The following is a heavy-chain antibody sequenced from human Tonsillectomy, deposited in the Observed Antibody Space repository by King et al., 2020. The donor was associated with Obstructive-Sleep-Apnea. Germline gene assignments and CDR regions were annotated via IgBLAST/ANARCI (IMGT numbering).Heavy chain of an antibody. J-gene: IGHJ2*01. D-gene: IGHD3-10*01. CDR1: GYSFTSYW. V-gene: IGHV5-10-1*01. CDR3: ARRPYYGSGSYWYLDL. Sequence: VQLVESGAEVKKPGESLRLSCKGSGYSFTSYWISWVRQRPGKGLEWMGKIDPKDSYTDYSPSFQGHVTISVDKSINTAYLQLNTLKASDIAMYYCARRPYYGSGSYWYLDLWGRGTLVTVSS. CDR2: IDPKDSYT.